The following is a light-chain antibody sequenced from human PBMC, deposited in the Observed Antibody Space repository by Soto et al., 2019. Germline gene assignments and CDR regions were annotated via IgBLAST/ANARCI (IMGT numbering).Light chain of an antibody. CDR1: SSDVGSYNL. CDR3: CSYADSSTYV. Sequence: QSALTQPASVSGSPGQSITISSTGTSSDVGSYNLVSWYQQHPGKAPKVMIYEDIKRPSGVSNRFSGSKSDNTASLTISGLQAEDEADYYYCSYADSSTYVFGTGTKVTVL. V-gene: IGLV2-23*01. CDR2: EDI. J-gene: IGLJ1*01.